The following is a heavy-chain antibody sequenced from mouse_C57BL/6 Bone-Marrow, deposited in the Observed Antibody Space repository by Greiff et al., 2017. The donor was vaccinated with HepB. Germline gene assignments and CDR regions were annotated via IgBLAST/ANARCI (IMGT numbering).Heavy chain of an antibody. J-gene: IGHJ1*03. V-gene: IGHV1-61*01. Sequence: QVQLQQPGAELVRPGSSVKLSCKASGYTFTSYWMDWVKQRPGQGLEWIGNIYPSDSETHYNQKFKDKATLTVDKASSTAYMQLSSLTSEESAVYYCARLVLRPRYFDVWGTGTTVTVSS. D-gene: IGHD1-1*01. CDR3: ARLVLRPRYFDV. CDR1: GYTFTSYW. CDR2: IYPSDSET.